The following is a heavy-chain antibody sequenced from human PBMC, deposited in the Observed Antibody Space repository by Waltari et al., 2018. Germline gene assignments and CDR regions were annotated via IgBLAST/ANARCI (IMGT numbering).Heavy chain of an antibody. J-gene: IGHJ5*02. CDR3: ARQAANWFDP. Sequence: QLQLQESGPGLVKPSETLSLTCTVPGGSMSSSYYYWGWIRQPPGKGLEWIGNIYYSGRTYYNPSLKSRVTISVDTSKNQFSLKLTSVTAADTAVYYCARQAANWFDPWGQGSLVTVSS. CDR1: GGSMSSSYYY. V-gene: IGHV4-39*01. CDR2: IYYSGRT. D-gene: IGHD6-25*01.